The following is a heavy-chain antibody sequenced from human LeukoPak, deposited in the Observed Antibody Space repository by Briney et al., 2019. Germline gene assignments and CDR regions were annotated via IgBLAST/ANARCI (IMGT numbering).Heavy chain of an antibody. CDR3: ARTEKAVAGTPLDY. Sequence: GASVKVSCKASGYTFTSYDINWVRQATGQGLEWMGWMSPNSGNTGYAQKFQGRVTMTRNTSISTAYMELSSLRSEDTAVYYCARTEKAVAGTPLDYWGQGTLVTVSS. CDR2: MSPNSGNT. J-gene: IGHJ4*02. D-gene: IGHD6-19*01. CDR1: GYTFTSYD. V-gene: IGHV1-8*01.